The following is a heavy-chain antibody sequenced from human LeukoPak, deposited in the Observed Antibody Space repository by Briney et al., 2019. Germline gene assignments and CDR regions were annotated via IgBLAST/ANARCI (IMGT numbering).Heavy chain of an antibody. J-gene: IGHJ4*02. CDR2: IYYSGST. Sequence: PSETLSLTCTVSGGSISSSSYYWGWIRQPPGKGLEWIGSIYYSGSTYYNPSLKSRVTISVDTSKNQFSLKLSSVTAADTAVYYCARESYGGSGGGPFDYWGQGTLVAVSS. D-gene: IGHD3-10*01. CDR1: GGSISSSSYY. CDR3: ARESYGGSGGGPFDY. V-gene: IGHV4-39*07.